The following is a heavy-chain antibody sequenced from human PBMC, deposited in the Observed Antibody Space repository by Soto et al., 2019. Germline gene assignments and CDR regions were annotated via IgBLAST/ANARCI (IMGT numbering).Heavy chain of an antibody. CDR3: AKTAGAVDYDFWSGYGYVDY. D-gene: IGHD3-3*01. Sequence: ESGGGVVQPGRSLRLSCAASGFTFSSYGMHWVRQAPGKGLEWVAVISYDGSNKYYADSVKGRFTISRDNSKNTLYLQMNSLRAEDTAVYYCAKTAGAVDYDFWSGYGYVDYWGQGTLVTVSS. CDR1: GFTFSSYG. J-gene: IGHJ4*02. V-gene: IGHV3-30*18. CDR2: ISYDGSNK.